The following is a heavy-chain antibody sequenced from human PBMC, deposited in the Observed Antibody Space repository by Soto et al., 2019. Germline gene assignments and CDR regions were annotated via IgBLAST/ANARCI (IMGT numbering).Heavy chain of an antibody. CDR3: ARAPYSSTSFFFDY. J-gene: IGHJ4*02. V-gene: IGHV1-46*01. D-gene: IGHD1-26*01. Sequence: ASVKVSCNASGYSFTSNHLHWVRQAPRQGLEWVGIINPSLGRANYAQKFQDRVAMTWDTSTRIAYMELNGLRSDDTAVYFCARAPYSSTSFFFDYWGQGALVTVSS. CDR2: INPSLGRA. CDR1: GYSFTSNH.